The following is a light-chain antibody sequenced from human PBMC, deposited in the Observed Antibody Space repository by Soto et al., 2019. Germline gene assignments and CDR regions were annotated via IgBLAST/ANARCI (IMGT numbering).Light chain of an antibody. J-gene: IGLJ2*01. CDR2: LNSDGSH. CDR3: QTWGTGIHVV. Sequence: QLVLTQSPSASASLGASVTLTCTLSSGHSSYAIAWHQQQPEKGPRYLMKLNSDGSHSKGDGIPDRFSGSRSGAERYLTISSLQSEDEADYCCQTWGTGIHVVFGGGTKLTVL. CDR1: SGHSSYA. V-gene: IGLV4-69*01.